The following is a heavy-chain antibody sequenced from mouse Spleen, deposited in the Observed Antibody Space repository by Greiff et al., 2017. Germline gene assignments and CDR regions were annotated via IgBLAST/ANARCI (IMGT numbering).Heavy chain of an antibody. J-gene: IGHJ3*01. D-gene: IGHD2-3*01. V-gene: IGHV1-82*01. CDR2: IYPGDGDT. Sequence: QVQLQQPGAELVKPGASVKISCKASGYAFSSSWMNWVKQRPGKGLEWIGRIYPGDGDTNYNGKFRGKATLTADKSSSTAYMQLSSLTSEDSAVYFCAREGWLLRGFAYWGQGTLVTVSA. CDR1: GYAFSSSW. CDR3: AREGWLLRGFAY.